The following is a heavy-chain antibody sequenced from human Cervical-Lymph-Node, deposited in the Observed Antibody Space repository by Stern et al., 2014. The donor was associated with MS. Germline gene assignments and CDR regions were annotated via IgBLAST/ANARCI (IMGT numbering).Heavy chain of an antibody. Sequence: EVQLVESGGGLVQPGGSLRLSCAASGFTFSNYWMSWVRQAPGKGLEWVANIKQDGSEKYYVDSVKGRFTISRDNAKNALYLQMNSLRAEDTAVYYCAREMSYGDSLDYWGQGTLVTVSS. V-gene: IGHV3-7*01. J-gene: IGHJ4*02. D-gene: IGHD2-21*02. CDR2: IKQDGSEK. CDR1: GFTFSNYW. CDR3: AREMSYGDSLDY.